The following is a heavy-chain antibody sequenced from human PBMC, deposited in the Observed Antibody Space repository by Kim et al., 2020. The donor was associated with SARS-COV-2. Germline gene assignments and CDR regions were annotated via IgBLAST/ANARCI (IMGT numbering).Heavy chain of an antibody. D-gene: IGHD4-17*01. CDR3: AREIDYGDYAFWYFDL. CDR1: GYTFTSYG. V-gene: IGHV1-18*01. J-gene: IGHJ2*01. CDR2: ISAYNGNT. Sequence: ASVKVSCKASGYTFTSYGISWVRQAPGQGLEWMGWISAYNGNTNYAQKLQGRVTMTTDTSTSTAYMELRSLRSDDTAVYYCAREIDYGDYAFWYFDLWGRGTLVTVSS.